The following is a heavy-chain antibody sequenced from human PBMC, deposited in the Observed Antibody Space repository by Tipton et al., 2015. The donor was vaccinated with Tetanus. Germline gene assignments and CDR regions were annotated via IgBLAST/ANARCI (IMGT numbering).Heavy chain of an antibody. CDR3: ARRSLTNYGLDV. V-gene: IGHV3-74*01. Sequence: SLRLSCVASGFTFSTSWMHWVRQVPGKGLEWVSRIKSDGITTSYLDSVKGRFTISRDTGKSTLYLQMNSLRAEDTAVYYCARRSLTNYGLDVWGQGTPVTVSS. CDR2: IKSDGITT. J-gene: IGHJ6*02. CDR1: GFTFSTSW. D-gene: IGHD1-1*01.